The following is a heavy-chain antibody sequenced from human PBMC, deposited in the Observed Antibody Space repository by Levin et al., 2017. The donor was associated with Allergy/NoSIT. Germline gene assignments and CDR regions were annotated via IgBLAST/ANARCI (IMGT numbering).Heavy chain of an antibody. J-gene: IGHJ6*02. V-gene: IGHV3-48*01. CDR3: AKHGYGSGRRYYYGMDG. Sequence: GESLKISCAASGFTFSSYSMNWVRQAPGKGLEWVSYISSSSSTIYYADSVKGRFTISRDNAKNSLYLQMNSLRAEDTAAYYCAKHGYGSGRRYYYGMDGWGQGTTVTVSS. CDR2: ISSSSSTI. D-gene: IGHD3-10*01. CDR1: GFTFSSYS.